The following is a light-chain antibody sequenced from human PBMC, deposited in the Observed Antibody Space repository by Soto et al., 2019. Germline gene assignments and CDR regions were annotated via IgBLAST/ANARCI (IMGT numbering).Light chain of an antibody. CDR2: DVS. CDR3: SSYTSSSTYV. V-gene: IGLV2-14*01. Sequence: QSALTQPASVSGCPGQSITISCTGTSSDVGGYNYVSWYQQHPGKAPKLMIYDVSNRPSGVSNRFSGSKSGNTASLTISGLQAEDEAEYYCSSYTSSSTYVFGTGTKVTVL. J-gene: IGLJ1*01. CDR1: SSDVGGYNY.